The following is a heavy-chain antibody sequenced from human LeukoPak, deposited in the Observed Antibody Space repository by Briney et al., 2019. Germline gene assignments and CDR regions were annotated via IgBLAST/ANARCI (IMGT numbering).Heavy chain of an antibody. V-gene: IGHV1-24*01. CDR2: LDPEDGET. J-gene: IGHJ4*02. Sequence: ASVKVSCKVSGYTLTELSMHWVRQAPGKGLEWMGGLDPEDGETIYAQKFQGRVTMTEDTSTDTAYMELSSLRSEDTAVYYCARDLMGIAYRGAFYYWGQGTLVTVSS. CDR1: GYTLTELS. CDR3: ARDLMGIAYRGAFYY. D-gene: IGHD6-13*01.